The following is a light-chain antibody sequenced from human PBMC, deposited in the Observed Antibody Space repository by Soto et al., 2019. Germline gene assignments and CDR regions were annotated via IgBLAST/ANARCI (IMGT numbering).Light chain of an antibody. CDR3: SSYTSGSTRVV. J-gene: IGLJ2*01. CDR1: SSDVGGYNY. Sequence: QSVLTQPASVSGSPGQSITISCTGTSSDVGGYNYVSWYQQHPGKAPKVMIYDVTKRPSGISNRFSGSKSGNTAALTISGIQVEDEAHYYCSSYTSGSTRVVFGGGTKLTVL. CDR2: DVT. V-gene: IGLV2-14*03.